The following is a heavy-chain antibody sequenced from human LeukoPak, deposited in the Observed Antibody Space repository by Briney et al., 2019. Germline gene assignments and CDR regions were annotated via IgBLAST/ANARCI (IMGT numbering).Heavy chain of an antibody. CDR1: GGSISSSSYY. CDR2: IYYSGST. D-gene: IGHD3-10*01. J-gene: IGHJ4*02. V-gene: IGHV4-39*07. Sequence: SETLSLTCTVSGGSISSSSYYWGWIRQPPGKGLEWIGSIYYSGSTYYNPSLKSRVTTSVDTSKSQFSLKLSSVTAADTAVYYCARGSWLGSFYFDYWGQGTLVTVSS. CDR3: ARGSWLGSFYFDY.